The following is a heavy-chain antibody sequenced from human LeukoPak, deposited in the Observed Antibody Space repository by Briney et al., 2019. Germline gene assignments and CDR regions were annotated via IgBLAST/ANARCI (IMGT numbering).Heavy chain of an antibody. CDR1: GFTFSSYS. CDR2: ISGRGGRT. Sequence: PGGSLRLSCAASGFTFSSYSMNWVRQAPGKGLEWVSAISGRGGRTYYADSVKGRFTISRDTSKNTLYLQMNSLRAEDTAIYYCAKADYGSGTYGAFDYWGQGTLVTVSS. V-gene: IGHV3-23*01. D-gene: IGHD3-10*01. J-gene: IGHJ4*02. CDR3: AKADYGSGTYGAFDY.